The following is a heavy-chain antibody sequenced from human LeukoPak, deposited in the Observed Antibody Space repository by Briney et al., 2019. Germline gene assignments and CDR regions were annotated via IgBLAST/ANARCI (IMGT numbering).Heavy chain of an antibody. J-gene: IGHJ5*02. CDR1: GYTFTSYG. CDR3: ARDVTRIAAAETPGDWFDP. D-gene: IGHD6-13*01. V-gene: IGHV1-18*01. CDR2: ISAYNGNT. Sequence: GASVKVSCKASGYTFTSYGISWVRQAPGQGLEWMGWISAYNGNTNYAQKLQGRVTMTTDTSTSTAYMELRSLRSDDTAVYYCARDVTRIAAAETPGDWFDPWGQGTLVTVSS.